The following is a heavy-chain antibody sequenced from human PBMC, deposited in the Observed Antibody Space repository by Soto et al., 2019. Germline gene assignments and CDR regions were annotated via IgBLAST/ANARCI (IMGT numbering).Heavy chain of an antibody. J-gene: IGHJ4*02. CDR1: GDSVSSNSSA. V-gene: IGHV6-1*01. CDR2: TYYRSKWNS. Sequence: SQTLSLPCAISGDSVSSNSSACSWIRQSPSRGLEWLGRTYYRSKWNSNYAVSVKGRVTINPDTSKNQFSLQLNSVTPEDTAVYYCARDKGGPWGQGTLVTVSS. CDR3: ARDKGGP.